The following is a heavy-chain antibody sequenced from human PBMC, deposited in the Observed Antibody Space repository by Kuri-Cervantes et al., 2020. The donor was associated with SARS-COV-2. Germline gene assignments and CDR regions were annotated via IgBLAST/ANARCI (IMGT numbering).Heavy chain of an antibody. CDR2: IYTSGST. D-gene: IGHD1-26*01. Sequence: LRLSCTVSGGSIDSNSYYWSWIRQPAGKGLEWIGRIYTSGSTNYNPSLKSRVTISVDTSKNQFSLKLSSVTAADTAVYYCAREVGSGSYDYWGQGTLVTVSS. V-gene: IGHV4-61*02. CDR1: GGSIDSNSYY. CDR3: AREVGSGSYDY. J-gene: IGHJ4*02.